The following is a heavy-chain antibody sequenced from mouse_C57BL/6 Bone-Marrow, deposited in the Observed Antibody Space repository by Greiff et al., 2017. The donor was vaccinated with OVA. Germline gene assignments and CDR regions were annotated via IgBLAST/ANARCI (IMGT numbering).Heavy chain of an antibody. J-gene: IGHJ2*01. V-gene: IGHV1-54*01. CDR1: GYAFTNYL. CDR3: ARYYYSNRGYYFDY. CDR2: INPGSGGT. Sequence: VKLMESGAELVRPGTSVKVSCKASGYAFTNYLIEWVKQRPGQGLEWIGVINPGSGGTNYNEKFKGKATLTADKSSSTAYMQLSSLTSEDSAVYFCARYYYSNRGYYFDYWGQGTTLTVSS. D-gene: IGHD2-5*01.